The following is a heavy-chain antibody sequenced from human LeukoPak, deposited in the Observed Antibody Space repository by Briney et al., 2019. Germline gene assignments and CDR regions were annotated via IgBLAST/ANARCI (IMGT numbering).Heavy chain of an antibody. D-gene: IGHD6-19*01. J-gene: IGHJ4*02. CDR2: ISYDGSNK. CDR1: GFTFSSYG. V-gene: IGHV3-30*18. Sequence: PGGSLRLSCAASGFTFSSYGMHWVRLAPGKGLEWVAVISYDGSNKYYADSVKGRFTISRDNSKNTLYLQMNSLRAEDTAVYYCAKDGGYSSGWLDYWGQGTLVTVSS. CDR3: AKDGGYSSGWLDY.